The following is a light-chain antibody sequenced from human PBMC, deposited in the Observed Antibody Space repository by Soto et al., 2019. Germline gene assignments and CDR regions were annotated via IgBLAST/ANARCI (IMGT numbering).Light chain of an antibody. Sequence: QSALTQPASVSGSPGQSITISCTGTSRDVGAYNYVSWYQQHPGKAPKLIIYEVSNRPSGVSNRFSGSKSGNTASLTISGLQAEDEADYYCDSFTRSSTVVFGGGTKVTVL. CDR2: EVS. CDR1: SRDVGAYNY. V-gene: IGLV2-14*01. J-gene: IGLJ2*01. CDR3: DSFTRSSTVV.